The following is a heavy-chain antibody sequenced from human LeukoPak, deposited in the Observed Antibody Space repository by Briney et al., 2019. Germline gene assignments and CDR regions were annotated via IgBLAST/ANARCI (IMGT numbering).Heavy chain of an antibody. Sequence: GESLRISFKGSGYSFTNYWINWVRQMPGTGLEWMGKIDPSDSYTNYSPSFQGHVTISADKSISTAYLQWSSLKASDTAMYYCARSLSSGWPGFGYWGQGALVTVSS. D-gene: IGHD6-19*01. CDR1: GYSFTNYW. CDR3: ARSLSSGWPGFGY. J-gene: IGHJ4*02. CDR2: IDPSDSYT. V-gene: IGHV5-10-1*01.